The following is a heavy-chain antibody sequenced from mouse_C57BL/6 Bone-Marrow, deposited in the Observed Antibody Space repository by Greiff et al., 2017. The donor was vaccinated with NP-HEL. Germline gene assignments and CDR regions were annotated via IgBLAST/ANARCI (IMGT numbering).Heavy chain of an antibody. CDR1: GYTFTSYW. CDR2: IYPGNSDT. Sequence: DVKLVESGTVLARPGASVKMSCKTSGYTFTSYWMHWVKQRPGQGLEWIGAIYPGNSDTSYNQKFKGKAKLTAVTSASTAYMELSSLTNEDSAVYYCTNGGYYYGSSYFDYWGQGTTLTVSS. D-gene: IGHD1-1*01. J-gene: IGHJ2*01. V-gene: IGHV1-5*01. CDR3: TNGGYYYGSSYFDY.